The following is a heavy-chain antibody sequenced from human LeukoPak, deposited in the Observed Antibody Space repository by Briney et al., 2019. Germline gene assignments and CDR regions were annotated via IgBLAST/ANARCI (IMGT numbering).Heavy chain of an antibody. CDR2: IKQDGSEK. V-gene: IGHV3-7*03. CDR3: ARGWNIRPYYYDSSGYYWPRLDY. D-gene: IGHD3-22*01. Sequence: PGGSLRLSCAASGFTFSSYWMSWVRQAPGKGLEWVANIKQDGSEKYYVDSVKGRFTISRDNAKNSLYLQMNSLRAEDTAVYYCARGWNIRPYYYDSSGYYWPRLDYWGQGTLVTVSS. CDR1: GFTFSSYW. J-gene: IGHJ4*02.